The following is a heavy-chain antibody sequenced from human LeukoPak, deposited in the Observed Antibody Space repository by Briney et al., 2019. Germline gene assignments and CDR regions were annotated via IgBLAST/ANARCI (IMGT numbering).Heavy chain of an antibody. J-gene: IGHJ4*02. CDR1: GGSISSGAYY. CDR3: ARDPRDGYNLVY. V-gene: IGHV4-30-2*01. D-gene: IGHD5-24*01. CDR2: IYHSGST. Sequence: PSETLSLTCTVSGGSISSGAYYWSWIRQPPGKGLEWIGYIYHSGSTHYNPSLKSRVTISVDRSKNQFSLKLSSVTAADMAVYYCARDPRDGYNLVYWGQGTLVTVSS.